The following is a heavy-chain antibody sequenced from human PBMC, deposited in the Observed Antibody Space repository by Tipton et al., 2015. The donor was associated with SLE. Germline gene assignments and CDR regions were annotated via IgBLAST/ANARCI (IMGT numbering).Heavy chain of an antibody. CDR2: IYHTGST. CDR3: ARENFGYNSHFDY. V-gene: IGHV4-30-2*01. D-gene: IGHD5-24*01. Sequence: TLSLTCTVSGGSITSVGYSWSWIRQPPGKGLEWIGYIYHTGSTYYDPSLTSRVTISVDPAKNQFSLKLTSVTAADTAVYYCARENFGYNSHFDYWGQGTLVTVSS. J-gene: IGHJ4*02. CDR1: GGSITSVGYS.